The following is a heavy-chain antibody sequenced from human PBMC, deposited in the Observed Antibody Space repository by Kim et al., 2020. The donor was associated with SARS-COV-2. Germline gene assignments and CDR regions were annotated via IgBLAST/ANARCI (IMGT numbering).Heavy chain of an antibody. Sequence: GGSLRLSCAASGFTFSFYDMNWVRQAPGKGMEWVSDISGASSHIYYADSVKGRFTVSRDNAMDSLYLQMNSLRVGDTAVYYCARGSPPARYNGMDVWGQGTTVTVSS. V-gene: IGHV3-21*01. J-gene: IGHJ6*02. CDR1: GFTFSFYD. CDR2: ISGASSHI. D-gene: IGHD3-9*01. CDR3: ARGSPPARYNGMDV.